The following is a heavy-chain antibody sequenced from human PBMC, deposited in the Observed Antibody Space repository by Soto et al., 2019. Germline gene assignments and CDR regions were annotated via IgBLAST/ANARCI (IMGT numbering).Heavy chain of an antibody. J-gene: IGHJ4*02. Sequence: VLLLESGGGFVQPGGSVRLSCAAPQFTFGGLGLSWVRQSPGRGLEWVATISRDEDNTHYADSVNGRFTISKDRSTNTLHLHMASLRAEDTAMYYCVSWMYAHFDYWGRGTLVTVSS. CDR3: VSWMYAHFDY. CDR2: ISRDEDNT. CDR1: QFTFGGLG. D-gene: IGHD2-8*01. V-gene: IGHV3-23*01.